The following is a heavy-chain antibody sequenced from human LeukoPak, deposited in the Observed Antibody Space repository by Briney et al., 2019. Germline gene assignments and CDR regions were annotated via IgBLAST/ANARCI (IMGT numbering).Heavy chain of an antibody. V-gene: IGHV1-46*01. CDR1: GYTFTSYY. J-gene: IGHJ4*02. CDR2: INPSGGST. Sequence: GASVKVSCKASGYTFTSYYMHWVRRAPGQGLEWMGIINPSGGSTSYAQKFQGRVTMTRDTSTSTVYMELSSLRSEDTAVYYCARPAYCSSTSCYIFDYWGQGTLVTVSS. CDR3: ARPAYCSSTSCYIFDY. D-gene: IGHD2-2*02.